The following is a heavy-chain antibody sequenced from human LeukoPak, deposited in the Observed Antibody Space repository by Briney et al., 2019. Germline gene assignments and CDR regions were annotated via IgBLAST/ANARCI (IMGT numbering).Heavy chain of an antibody. V-gene: IGHV1-2*02. D-gene: IGHD1-26*01. CDR1: GYTFTGYY. CDR3: ARGGNYWPQLGLDP. Sequence: GASVQVSCKASGYTFTGYYMHWVRQATGQGLEWMGWINPNSGGTHYAQKFQGRVTMPRDTAIRTAYMELNRLRSDDTAVYYCARGGNYWPQLGLDPWGRGTLVSVSA. CDR2: INPNSGGT. J-gene: IGHJ5*02.